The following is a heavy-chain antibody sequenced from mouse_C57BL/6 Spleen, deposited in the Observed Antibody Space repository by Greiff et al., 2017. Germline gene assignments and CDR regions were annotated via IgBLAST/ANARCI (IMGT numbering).Heavy chain of an antibody. CDR2: IDPSDSYT. Sequence: QVQLQQPGAELVRPGTSVKLSCKASGYTFTSYWMHWVKQRPGQGLEWIGVIDPSDSYTNYNQKFKGKATLTVDTSSSTAYMQLSSLTSEDSAVYCDARQGTTGGYFDYWGQGTTLTVSS. CDR1: GYTFTSYW. V-gene: IGHV1-59*01. J-gene: IGHJ2*01. CDR3: ARQGTTGGYFDY. D-gene: IGHD1-1*01.